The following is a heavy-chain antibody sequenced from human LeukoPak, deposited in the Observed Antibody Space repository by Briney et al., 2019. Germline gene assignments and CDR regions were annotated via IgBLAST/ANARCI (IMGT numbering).Heavy chain of an antibody. CDR2: IYYSGST. V-gene: IGHV4-59*01. CDR1: GGSISSYY. CDR3: ARGGSGWWGGFDY. Sequence: SETLSLTCTVFGGSISSYYWSWIRQPPGKGLEWIGYIYYSGSTNYNPSLKSRVTISVDTSKNQFSLKLSSVTAADTAVYYCARGGSGWWGGFDYWGQGTLVTVSS. J-gene: IGHJ4*02. D-gene: IGHD6-19*01.